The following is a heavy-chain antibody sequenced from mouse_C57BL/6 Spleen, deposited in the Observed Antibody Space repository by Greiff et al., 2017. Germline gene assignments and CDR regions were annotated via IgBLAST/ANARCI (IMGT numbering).Heavy chain of an antibody. CDR1: GYTFTSYW. Sequence: QVQLQQPGAELVKPGASVKLSCKASGYTFTSYWMQWVKQRPGQGLEWIGEIDPSDSYTNYNQKFKGKATLTVDKSSSTAYMQLSSLTSEDSAVYYCARYYYGSSAMDYWGQGTSVTVSS. CDR3: ARYYYGSSAMDY. CDR2: IDPSDSYT. V-gene: IGHV1-50*01. J-gene: IGHJ4*01. D-gene: IGHD1-1*01.